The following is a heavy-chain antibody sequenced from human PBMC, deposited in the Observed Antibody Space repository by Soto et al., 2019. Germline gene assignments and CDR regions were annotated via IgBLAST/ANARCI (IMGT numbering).Heavy chain of an antibody. J-gene: IGHJ5*02. CDR1: GFTFSNYA. CDR2: ISNGGNMT. Sequence: EVQLLESGGGLVQPGGSLRLSCVGSGFTFSNYAMSWVRQAQGKGPEWVSGISNGGNMTPYSDSVKGRFTISRDNSKNTRYLQMSTLRPDDTAVYYCAKGNAAMGATPFDPWGQGILVTVSS. D-gene: IGHD1-26*01. CDR3: AKGNAAMGATPFDP. V-gene: IGHV3-23*01.